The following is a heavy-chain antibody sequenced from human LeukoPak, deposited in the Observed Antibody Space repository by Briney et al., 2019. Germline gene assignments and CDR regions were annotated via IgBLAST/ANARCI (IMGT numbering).Heavy chain of an antibody. CDR3: ARGQLEGIQLSSTMIYYYGIDV. Sequence: GGSLRLSCAASGFTFSSYAMSWVRQAPGKGLEWVSAISGSGGSTYYADSVKGRFTISRDNSKNTLYLQMNSLRAEDTAVYYCARGQLEGIQLSSTMIYYYGIDVWGQGTTVTVSS. D-gene: IGHD5-18*01. J-gene: IGHJ6*02. V-gene: IGHV3-23*01. CDR1: GFTFSSYA. CDR2: ISGSGGST.